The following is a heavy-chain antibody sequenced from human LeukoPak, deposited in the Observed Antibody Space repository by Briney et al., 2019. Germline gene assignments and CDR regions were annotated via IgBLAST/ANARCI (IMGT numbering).Heavy chain of an antibody. CDR1: GFTVSSNY. D-gene: IGHD1-7*01. Sequence: GGSLRLSCAASGFTVSSNYMSWVRQAPGKGLEWVSVISNSAGSTFYADSVKGRFTISRDNSKNTLYLQMNSLRAEDTAVYYCAKDREGTIADYFDYWGQGTLVTVSS. V-gene: IGHV3-23*01. J-gene: IGHJ4*02. CDR3: AKDREGTIADYFDY. CDR2: ISNSAGST.